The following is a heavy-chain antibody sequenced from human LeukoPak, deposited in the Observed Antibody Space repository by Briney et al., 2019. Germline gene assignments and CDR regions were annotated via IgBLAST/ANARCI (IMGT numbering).Heavy chain of an antibody. J-gene: IGHJ6*03. Sequence: GGSLRLSCAASGFTVSSNYMSWVRQAPGKGLEWVSVIYSGGSTYYADSVKGRFTISRDNSKNTVYLQMNSLRGEDTAIYYCARAYYYYYMDVWGKGTTVTVSS. CDR3: ARAYYYYYMDV. CDR2: IYSGGST. V-gene: IGHV3-66*01. CDR1: GFTVSSNY.